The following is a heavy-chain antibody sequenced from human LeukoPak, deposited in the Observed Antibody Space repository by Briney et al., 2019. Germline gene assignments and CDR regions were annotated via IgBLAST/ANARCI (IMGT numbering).Heavy chain of an antibody. V-gene: IGHV4-34*01. Sequence: PSETLSLTCAVYGGSFSGYYWIWIRQPPGKGLEWIGEIYHSGSTNYNPSLKSRVTISLDTSTNQFSLDLSSVTAADTAVYYCARRLQYYYGSRRYPNAFDIWGQGTMVTVSS. CDR3: ARRLQYYYGSRRYPNAFDI. D-gene: IGHD3-10*01. J-gene: IGHJ3*02. CDR2: IYHSGST. CDR1: GGSFSGYY.